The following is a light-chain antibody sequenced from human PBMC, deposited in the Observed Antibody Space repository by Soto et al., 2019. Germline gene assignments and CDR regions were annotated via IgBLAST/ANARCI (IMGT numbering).Light chain of an antibody. J-gene: IGKJ2*01. CDR1: QRFSTW. V-gene: IGKV1-5*01. Sequence: DIQMTQSPSTLSASVGDRVTITCRASQRFSTWLAWYQQKPGKAPKLLIYDASSLEGGVPSRFSGRGSGTEFTLTISGLQPDDFATYYCQQYNSSPYTFGRGTKVDIK. CDR2: DAS. CDR3: QQYNSSPYT.